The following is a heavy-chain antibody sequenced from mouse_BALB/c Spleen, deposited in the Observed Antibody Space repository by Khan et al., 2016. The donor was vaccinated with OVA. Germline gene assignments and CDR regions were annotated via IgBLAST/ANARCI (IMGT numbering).Heavy chain of an antibody. J-gene: IGHJ2*01. CDR1: GYTFTSYV. D-gene: IGHD2-14*01. CDR2: INPYNDGT. V-gene: IGHV1S136*01. CDR3: ARPGNRYERIFDY. Sequence: VRLQQSGPELVKPGASVKMSCKASGYTFTSYVMHWVKQKPGQGLEWIGYINPYNDGTKYNEKFKGKVTLTSDKSSSTAYMELSSLTSEDSAVYYCARPGNRYERIFDYWGQGPTLTVSS.